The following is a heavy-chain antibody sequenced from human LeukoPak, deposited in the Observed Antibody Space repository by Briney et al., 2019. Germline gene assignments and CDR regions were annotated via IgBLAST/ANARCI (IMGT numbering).Heavy chain of an antibody. D-gene: IGHD3-10*01. V-gene: IGHV4-34*01. CDR2: INHSGST. CDR1: GGSFSGYY. Sequence: PSETLSLTCAVYGGSFSGYYWSWIRQPPGKGLEWIGEINHSGSTNYNPSLKNRVTISVDTSKNQFSLKLSSVTAADTAVYYCARTPGSETDHNWFDPWGQGTLVTVSS. J-gene: IGHJ5*02. CDR3: ARTPGSETDHNWFDP.